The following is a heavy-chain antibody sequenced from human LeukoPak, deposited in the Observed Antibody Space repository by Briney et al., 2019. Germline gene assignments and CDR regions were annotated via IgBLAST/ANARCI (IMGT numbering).Heavy chain of an antibody. V-gene: IGHV1-24*01. CDR1: GYTLTELS. CDR2: FDPEDGET. J-gene: IGHJ6*02. CDR3: ATVRYYYGMDV. Sequence: ASVKVSCKVSGYTLTELSMHWVRQAPGKGLEWMGGFDPEDGETIYAQKFQGRVTMTGDTSTDTAYMELSSLRSEDTAVYYCATVRYYYGMDVWGQGTTVTVSS.